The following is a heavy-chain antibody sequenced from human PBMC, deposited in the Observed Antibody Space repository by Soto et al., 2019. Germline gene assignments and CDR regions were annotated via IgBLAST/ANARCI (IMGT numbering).Heavy chain of an antibody. V-gene: IGHV3-23*01. CDR2: ISGSGGST. CDR3: AKDSDYYGSGRGVNWFDP. J-gene: IGHJ5*02. D-gene: IGHD3-10*01. Sequence: LRLSCAASGFTFSSYAMSWVRQAPGKGLEWVSAISGSGGSTYYADSVKGRFTISRDNSKNTLYLQMNSPRAEDTAVYYCAKDSDYYGSGRGVNWFDPWGQGXLVTVYS. CDR1: GFTFSSYA.